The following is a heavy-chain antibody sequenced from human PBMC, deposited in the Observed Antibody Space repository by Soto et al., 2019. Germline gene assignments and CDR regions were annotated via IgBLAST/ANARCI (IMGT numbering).Heavy chain of an antibody. Sequence: SVKVSCKASGGTFSSYAISWVRQAPGQGLEWMGGIIPIFGTANYAQKFQGRVTITADESTSTAYMELSSLRSEDTAVYYCARDKVGGYDFGRFDYWGQGTLVTVS. CDR3: ARDKVGGYDFGRFDY. D-gene: IGHD5-12*01. CDR2: IIPIFGTA. CDR1: GGTFSSYA. J-gene: IGHJ4*02. V-gene: IGHV1-69*13.